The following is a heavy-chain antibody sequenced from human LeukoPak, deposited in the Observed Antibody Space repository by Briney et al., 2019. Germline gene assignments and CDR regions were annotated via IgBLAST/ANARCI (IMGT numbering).Heavy chain of an antibody. CDR2: INQDGSVK. Sequence: GDSLRLSCAASGFTFSDYWIIWFRQAPGKGLEWVGHINQDGSVKDYVDSVKGRFTISRDNAKNSLYLQMNSLRAEDTAVYYCARESRYCGSTSCYKEDAFDIWGQGTMVTVSS. CDR3: ARESRYCGSTSCYKEDAFDI. D-gene: IGHD2-2*02. V-gene: IGHV3-7*01. J-gene: IGHJ3*02. CDR1: GFTFSDYW.